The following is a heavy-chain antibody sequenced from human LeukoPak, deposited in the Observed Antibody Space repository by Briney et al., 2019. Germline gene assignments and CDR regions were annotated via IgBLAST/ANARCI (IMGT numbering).Heavy chain of an antibody. CDR2: INHSGST. J-gene: IGHJ4*02. V-gene: IGHV4-34*01. CDR1: GGSFSGYY. Sequence: PSGTLSLTCAVYGGSFSGYYWSWIRQPPGKGLEWIGEINHSGSTNYNPSLKSRVTISVDTSKNQFSLKLSSVTAADTAVYYCARDPGERATGFDYWGQGTLVTVSS. D-gene: IGHD1-26*01. CDR3: ARDPGERATGFDY.